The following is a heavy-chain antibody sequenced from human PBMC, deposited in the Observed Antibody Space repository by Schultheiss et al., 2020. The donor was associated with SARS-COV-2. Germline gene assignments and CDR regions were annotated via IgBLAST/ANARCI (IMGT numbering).Heavy chain of an antibody. D-gene: IGHD5-24*01. Sequence: GESLKISCAASGFTFSSYAMNWVRQAPGKGLEWVSGIGGSGGITYYAVSVRGRFTISRDNSRNTLYLQMNGLRPEDTAVYYCAKVMGKDGYRDRPDRWGQGTLVTVSS. V-gene: IGHV3-23*01. CDR2: IGGSGGIT. CDR3: AKVMGKDGYRDRPDR. CDR1: GFTFSSYA. J-gene: IGHJ5*02.